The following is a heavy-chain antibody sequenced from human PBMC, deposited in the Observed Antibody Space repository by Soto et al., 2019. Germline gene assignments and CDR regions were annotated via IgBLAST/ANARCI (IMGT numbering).Heavy chain of an antibody. CDR2: ISYEGSEK. Sequence: QVHLVESGGVVVQPGRSLRLSCAASGFTFSNNGMHWVRQAPGKGLEWMGVISYEGSEKYYAGSVKGRFTISRDNSKNTLYLQMDTLRAEDTAIYYCVKDKGAAAGFDYRGQGILVTVSS. CDR1: GFTFSNNG. CDR3: VKDKGAAAGFDY. V-gene: IGHV3-30*18. D-gene: IGHD6-13*01. J-gene: IGHJ4*02.